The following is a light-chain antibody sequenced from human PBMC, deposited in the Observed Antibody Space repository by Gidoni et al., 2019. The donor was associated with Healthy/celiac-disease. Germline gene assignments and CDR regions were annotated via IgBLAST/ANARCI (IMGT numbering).Light chain of an antibody. CDR1: QSVSSY. J-gene: IGKJ4*01. V-gene: IGKV3-11*01. CDR2: DAS. CDR3: QQRSNWPLLT. Sequence: LSSQSPATLSLSPGERATLSCRASQSVSSYLAWYQQKPGQAHRLLIYDASNRATGIPARLSGSESGKDFTITISSLEPEDVAVYYCQQRSNWPLLTFGGGTKVEIK.